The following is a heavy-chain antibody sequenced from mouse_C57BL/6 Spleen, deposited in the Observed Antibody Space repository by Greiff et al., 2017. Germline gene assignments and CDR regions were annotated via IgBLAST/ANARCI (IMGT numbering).Heavy chain of an antibody. Sequence: VQLQQSGAELVKPGASVKLSCTASGFNIKDYYMHWVKQRTEKGLEWIGRIAPEGGETKYAPKFKGKATITADKSSKPAYLQLNSLTVEDSAVYYCVHGIRDFDVWGTGTTVTVSS. V-gene: IGHV14-2*01. CDR1: GFNIKDYY. CDR2: IAPEGGET. J-gene: IGHJ1*03. CDR3: VHGIRDFDV. D-gene: IGHD2-1*01.